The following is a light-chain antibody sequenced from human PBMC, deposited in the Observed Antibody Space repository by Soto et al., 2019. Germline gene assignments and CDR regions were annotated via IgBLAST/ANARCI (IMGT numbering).Light chain of an antibody. CDR3: AAWDDSLNAVV. CDR1: SSNIGSNT. V-gene: IGLV1-44*01. J-gene: IGLJ2*01. CDR2: TNN. Sequence: QPVLTQPPSASGTPGQRVTISCSGSSSNIGSNTVNWYQQLPGTAPKLLIYTNNQRPSGVPDRFFGSKSGTSASLAISGLQSEDEADYHCAAWDDSLNAVVFGGGTKLTVL.